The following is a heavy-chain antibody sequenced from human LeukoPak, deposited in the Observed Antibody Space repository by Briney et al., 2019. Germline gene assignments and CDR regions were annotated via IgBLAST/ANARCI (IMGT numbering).Heavy chain of an antibody. D-gene: IGHD3-22*01. J-gene: IGHJ4*02. V-gene: IGHV1-69*04. Sequence: ASVKVSCKASGGTSNSHAISWVRQAPGQGLEWMGRIIPNLGTTNRAQNFQDRVTLTADKSTNTAYMELTSLTSDDTAVYYCATTNDGGGYQWGDFFDFWGQGTLVTFSS. CDR2: IIPNLGTT. CDR1: GGTSNSHA. CDR3: ATTNDGGGYQWGDFFDF.